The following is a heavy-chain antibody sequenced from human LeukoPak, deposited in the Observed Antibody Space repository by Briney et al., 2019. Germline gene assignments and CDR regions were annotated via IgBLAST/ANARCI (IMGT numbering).Heavy chain of an antibody. CDR1: GYTFTNYY. CDR2: INPSGGST. D-gene: IGHD6-6*01. CDR3: AREGPYSDSSRSRFDY. J-gene: IGHJ4*02. V-gene: IGHV1-46*01. Sequence: ASVKVSCKTSGYTFTNYYIHWVRQAPGQGLEWTGIINPSGGSTSYAQKFQGRVTMTRDTSTSTVYMELSSLRSEDTAVYYCAREGPYSDSSRSRFDYWGQGTLVTVSS.